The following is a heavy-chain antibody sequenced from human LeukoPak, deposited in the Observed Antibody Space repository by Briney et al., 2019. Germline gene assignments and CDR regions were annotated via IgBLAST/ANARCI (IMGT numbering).Heavy chain of an antibody. J-gene: IGHJ1*01. D-gene: IGHD3-22*01. Sequence: ASVTVSCKASGYTFTVYYMHWVRQAPGQGREGMGWINPNSGGTNYAQKFQGRVTMTRDTSISTAYMELSRLRSDDTAVYYCAREDLYYYDSSGSEYFQHWGQGTLVTVS. CDR2: INPNSGGT. V-gene: IGHV1-2*02. CDR1: GYTFTVYY. CDR3: AREDLYYYDSSGSEYFQH.